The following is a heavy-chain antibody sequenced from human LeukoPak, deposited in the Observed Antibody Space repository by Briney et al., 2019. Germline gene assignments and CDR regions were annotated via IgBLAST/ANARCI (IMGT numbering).Heavy chain of an antibody. J-gene: IGHJ4*02. D-gene: IGHD4-17*01. Sequence: GGSLRLSCAASGFTFSSYSMNWVRQAPGKGLEWVSSISSSSSYIYCADSVKGRFTISRDNAKNSLYLQMNSLRAEDTAVYYCARGGSYGDYAGDWGQGTLVTVSS. V-gene: IGHV3-21*01. CDR2: ISSSSSYI. CDR3: ARGGSYGDYAGD. CDR1: GFTFSSYS.